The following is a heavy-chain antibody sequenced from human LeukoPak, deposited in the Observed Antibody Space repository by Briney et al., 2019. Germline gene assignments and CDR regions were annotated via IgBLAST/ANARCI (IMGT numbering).Heavy chain of an antibody. CDR3: ARVKLSYGGILFDY. D-gene: IGHD4-23*01. V-gene: IGHV4-61*02. Sequence: SETLSLTCTVSGGSISSGSYYWSWIRQPAGKGLEWIGRIYTSGSTNYNPSLKSRVTISVDTSKNQFSLKLGSVTAADTAVYYCARVKLSYGGILFDYWGQGTLVTVSS. J-gene: IGHJ4*02. CDR2: IYTSGST. CDR1: GGSISSGSYY.